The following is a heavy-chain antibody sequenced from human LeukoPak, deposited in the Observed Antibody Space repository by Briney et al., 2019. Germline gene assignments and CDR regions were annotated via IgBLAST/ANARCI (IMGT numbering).Heavy chain of an antibody. CDR1: GFTFSYYA. J-gene: IGHJ2*01. V-gene: IGHV3-23*01. CDR3: AKASVRTTLNWYFDF. CDR2: INDGGTST. D-gene: IGHD1/OR15-1a*01. Sequence: PGGSLRLSCAASGFTFSYYAMTWVRQAPGKGPEWDSSINDGGTSTDYADSVKGRFTMSRDNSKNTVSLQMSSLRVEDTAIYYCAKASVRTTLNWYFDFWGRGTLVTVSS.